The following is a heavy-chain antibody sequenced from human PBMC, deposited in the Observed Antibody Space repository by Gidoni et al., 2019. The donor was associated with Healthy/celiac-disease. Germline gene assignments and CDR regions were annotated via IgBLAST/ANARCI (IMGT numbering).Heavy chain of an antibody. J-gene: IGHJ6*02. CDR3: AKGLQSYYYYYGMDV. CDR2: ISYDGSNK. Sequence: QVQLVESGGGVVQPGRSLSLSCAASGFTFSSYGMHWVRQAPGTGLEWVAVISYDGSNKYYADSVKGRFTISRDNSKNTLYLQMNSLRAEDTAVYYCAKGLQSYYYYYGMDVWGQGTTVTVSS. D-gene: IGHD4-4*01. CDR1: GFTFSSYG. V-gene: IGHV3-30*18.